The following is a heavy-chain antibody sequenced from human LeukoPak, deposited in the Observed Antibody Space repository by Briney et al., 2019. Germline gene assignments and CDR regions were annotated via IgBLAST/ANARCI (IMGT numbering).Heavy chain of an antibody. CDR1: GLTFSIYW. J-gene: IGHJ4*02. CDR2: SNHDGSST. V-gene: IGHV3-74*01. D-gene: IGHD2-21*01. CDR3: ARERAYCFRTICYKPGDY. Sequence: GGSLRLSCAPSGLTFSIYWMHWVRQAPGKWRVWVSRSNHDGSSTYYAGSVKGRFTISRDNAKNTLYLQINGLRAGDTAVYYCARERAYCFRTICYKPGDYWGQGTLVTVSS.